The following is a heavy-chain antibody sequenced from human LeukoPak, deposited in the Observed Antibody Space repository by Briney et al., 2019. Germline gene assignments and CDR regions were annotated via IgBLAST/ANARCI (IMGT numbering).Heavy chain of an antibody. J-gene: IGHJ6*03. CDR1: GFTFSNHG. CDR2: IRYDGSNK. CDR3: AKGGGMVRGVIPFMDV. V-gene: IGHV3-30*02. Sequence: PGGSLRLSCAAPGFTFSNHGMHCVRQAPGKGPECVAFIRYDGSNKYYADSVKGRSTISRDSSKNTLYLQMNSLRAEDTAVYYCAKGGGMVRGVIPFMDVWGKGTTVTVSS. D-gene: IGHD3-10*01.